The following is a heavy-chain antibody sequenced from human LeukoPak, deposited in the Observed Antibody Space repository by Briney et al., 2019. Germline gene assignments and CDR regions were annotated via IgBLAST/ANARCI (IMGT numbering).Heavy chain of an antibody. V-gene: IGHV4-59*08. CDR3: ARGHYDFAP. Sequence: ETLSLTCSVSGGSITDHYWSWIRQPPGKGLEWIAYIYNTEAPNYNPSLNARVTMSLDMSKNQFSLRLSSVTAADTAVYYCARGHYDFAPWGQGILVTVSS. CDR2: IYNTEAP. D-gene: IGHD3-16*01. J-gene: IGHJ5*02. CDR1: GGSITDHY.